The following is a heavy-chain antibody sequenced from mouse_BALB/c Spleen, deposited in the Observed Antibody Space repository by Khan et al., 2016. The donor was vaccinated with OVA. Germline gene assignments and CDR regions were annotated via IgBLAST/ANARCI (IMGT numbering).Heavy chain of an antibody. V-gene: IGHV5-6-3*01. CDR1: GFTFSSYG. Sequence: EVELVESGGGLVQPGGSLKLSCAASGFTFSSYGMSWVRQTPDKRLELVAIINSNGGRTYYPDSVKGRFTISRDNAKNTLFLQMSSPKSDETAMYYCARMARTINWGQGTTLTVSS. J-gene: IGHJ2*01. CDR3: ARMARTIN. CDR2: INSNGGRT.